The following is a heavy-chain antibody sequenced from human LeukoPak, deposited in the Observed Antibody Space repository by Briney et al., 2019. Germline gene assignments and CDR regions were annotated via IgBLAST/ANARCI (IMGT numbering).Heavy chain of an antibody. Sequence: SETLSLTCAVSGSSISSGYYWGWIRQPPGKGLEWIGSIHHSGSTYYNPSLKSRVTISVDTSKNQFSLKLSSVTTSDTDVYYCASSYTMIVVVDYWGQGTLVTVSS. D-gene: IGHD3-22*01. CDR2: IHHSGST. CDR3: ASSYTMIVVVDY. CDR1: GSSISSGYY. J-gene: IGHJ4*02. V-gene: IGHV4-38-2*01.